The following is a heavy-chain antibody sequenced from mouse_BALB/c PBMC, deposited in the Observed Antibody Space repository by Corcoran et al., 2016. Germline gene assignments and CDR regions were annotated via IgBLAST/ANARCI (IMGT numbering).Heavy chain of an antibody. J-gene: IGHJ3*01. V-gene: IGHV9-3-1*01. D-gene: IGHD2-4*01. CDR2: INTYTGEP. CDR1: GYTFTNCG. Sequence: QIQLVQSGPELKKPGETVKISCKASGYTFTNCGINWVKQAPGKGLKGMGCINTYTGEPTYADDFKGRFAFSWGTSASTAYLQINNLKNEDTTTYFCARVITTFFAYWGQGSLVTVSA. CDR3: ARVITTFFAY.